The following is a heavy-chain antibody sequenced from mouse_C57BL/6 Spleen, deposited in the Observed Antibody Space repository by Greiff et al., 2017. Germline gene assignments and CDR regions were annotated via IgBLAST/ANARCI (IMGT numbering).Heavy chain of an antibody. CDR3: AHGNYRAMED. CDR1: GYTFTDYY. J-gene: IGHJ4*01. CDR2: IYPGSGNT. V-gene: IGHV1-76*01. D-gene: IGHD2-1*01. Sequence: VQLQQSGAELVRPGASVKLSCKASGYTFTDYYINWVKQRPVQGLEWIARIYPGSGNTYYNEKFKGKATLTAEKSSSTAYMQLSSLTSEDSAVYFWAHGNYRAMEDWGQGTSVTVSS.